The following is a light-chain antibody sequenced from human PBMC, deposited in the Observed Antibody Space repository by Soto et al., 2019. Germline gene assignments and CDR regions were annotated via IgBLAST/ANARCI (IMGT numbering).Light chain of an antibody. CDR2: DAS. CDR3: QQYNSYPLT. Sequence: DIQMTQSPSTLSASVGDRVTITCRASQTIFNWLAWYQRKPGRAPNLLIYDASSLQSGVPSTFSGSGSGTEFTLTISSLQPGDFATYYCQQYNSYPLTFGGGTKVDIK. CDR1: QTIFNW. V-gene: IGKV1-5*01. J-gene: IGKJ4*01.